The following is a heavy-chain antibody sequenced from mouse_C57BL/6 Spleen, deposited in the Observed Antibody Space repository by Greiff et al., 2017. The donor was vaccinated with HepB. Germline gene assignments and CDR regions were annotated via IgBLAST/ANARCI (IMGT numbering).Heavy chain of an antibody. Sequence: EVMLVESGGGLVKPGGSLKLSCAASGFTFSSYAMSWVRPTPEKRLEWVATISDGGSYTYYPDNVKGRFTISRDNAKNNLYLQMSHLKSEDTAMYYCARDNYYGSSYFDYWGQGTTLTVSS. CDR1: GFTFSSYA. CDR2: ISDGGSYT. CDR3: ARDNYYGSSYFDY. J-gene: IGHJ2*01. D-gene: IGHD1-1*01. V-gene: IGHV5-4*01.